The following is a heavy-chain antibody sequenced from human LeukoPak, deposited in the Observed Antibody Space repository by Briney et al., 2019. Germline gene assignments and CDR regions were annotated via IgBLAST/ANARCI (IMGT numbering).Heavy chain of an antibody. V-gene: IGHV3-23*01. CDR3: AKVIVGWLVGYYYMDV. D-gene: IGHD5-24*01. Sequence: PGGSLRLSCAASGFTFSSYAMSWVRQAPGKGLEWVSAISGSGGSTYYADSVKGRFTISRDNSKNTLYLQMNSLRAEDTAVYYCAKVIVGWLVGYYYMDVWGKGTTVTISS. CDR1: GFTFSSYA. J-gene: IGHJ6*03. CDR2: ISGSGGST.